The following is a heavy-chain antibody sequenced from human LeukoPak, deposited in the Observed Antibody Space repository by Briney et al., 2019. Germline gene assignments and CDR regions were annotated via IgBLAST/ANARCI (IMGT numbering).Heavy chain of an antibody. Sequence: GGSLRLSCAASGFTFSSYGMHWVRQAPGKGLEWAAVISYDGSNKYYADSVKGRFTISRDSSKNTLYLQMNSLRAEDTAVYYCARDYGDYSWGQGTLVTVSS. CDR2: ISYDGSNK. CDR1: GFTFSSYG. J-gene: IGHJ4*02. CDR3: ARDYGDYS. V-gene: IGHV3-30*19. D-gene: IGHD4-17*01.